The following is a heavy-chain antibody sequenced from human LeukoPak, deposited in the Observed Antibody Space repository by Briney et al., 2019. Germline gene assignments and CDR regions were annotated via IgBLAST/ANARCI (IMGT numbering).Heavy chain of an antibody. CDR1: GFTFSSYD. CDR3: ATNSRRPHQYYMDV. D-gene: IGHD1-14*01. Sequence: GGSLRLSCAVSGFTFSSYDMHWVRQAPGKGLEWVTLISYDGGNKYYGDSVKGRFTISRDNSKNTLYLQMTSLRVEDTAVYYCATNSRRPHQYYMDVWGKGTTVTVSS. V-gene: IGHV3-30*03. J-gene: IGHJ6*03. CDR2: ISYDGGNK.